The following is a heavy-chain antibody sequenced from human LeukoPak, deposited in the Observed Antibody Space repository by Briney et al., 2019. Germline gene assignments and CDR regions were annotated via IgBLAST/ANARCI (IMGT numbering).Heavy chain of an antibody. J-gene: IGHJ6*02. CDR1: GFTFSSYS. D-gene: IGHD2-15*01. V-gene: IGHV3-21*01. CDR3: ARDHDEVAIYYYYGMDV. CDR2: ISSSSSYI. Sequence: GGSLRLSCAASGFTFSSYSMNWVRQAPGKGLEWVSSISSSSSYIYYADSVKGRFTIPRDNAKNSLYLQMNSLRAEDTAVYYCARDHDEVAIYYYYGMDVWGQGTTVTVSS.